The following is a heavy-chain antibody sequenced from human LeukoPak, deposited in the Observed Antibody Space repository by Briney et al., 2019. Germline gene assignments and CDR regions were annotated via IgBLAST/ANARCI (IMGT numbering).Heavy chain of an antibody. CDR2: ISSSGSTI. Sequence: PGGSLRLSCAASGFTFSSYEMNWVRQAPGKGPEWVSYISSSGSTIYYADSVKGRFTISRDNAKNSLYLQMNSLRAEDTAVYYCARGLMVYAIFDYWGQGTLVTVSS. CDR3: ARGLMVYAIFDY. J-gene: IGHJ4*02. V-gene: IGHV3-48*03. D-gene: IGHD2-8*01. CDR1: GFTFSSYE.